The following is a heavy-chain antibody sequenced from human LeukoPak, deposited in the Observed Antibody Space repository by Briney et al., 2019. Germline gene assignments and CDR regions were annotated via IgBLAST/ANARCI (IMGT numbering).Heavy chain of an antibody. CDR1: GYTFTSYG. V-gene: IGHV1-18*01. J-gene: IGHJ4*02. Sequence: GASVKVSCKASGYTFTSYGISWVRQAPGQGLEWMGWISAYSGNTNYAQKLQGRVTMTTDTSTSTAYMELRSLRSDDTAVYYCARDRALGRGYYYPLGYWGQGTLVTVSS. D-gene: IGHD3-22*01. CDR3: ARDRALGRGYYYPLGY. CDR2: ISAYSGNT.